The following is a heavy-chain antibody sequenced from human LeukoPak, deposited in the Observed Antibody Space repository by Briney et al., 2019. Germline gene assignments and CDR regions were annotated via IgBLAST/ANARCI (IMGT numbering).Heavy chain of an antibody. CDR1: GGSTSSGGYY. D-gene: IGHD4-17*01. CDR2: IYSSGST. Sequence: SETLPLTCTVSGGSTSSGGYYWSWIHQHPGKGREWIGYIYSSGSTYYNPSLKSRVTISVDTSKNQFSLKLSSVTAADTAVYYCAREDPQTTVPEGLDVWGQGTTVTVSS. CDR3: AREDPQTTVPEGLDV. J-gene: IGHJ6*02. V-gene: IGHV4-31*03.